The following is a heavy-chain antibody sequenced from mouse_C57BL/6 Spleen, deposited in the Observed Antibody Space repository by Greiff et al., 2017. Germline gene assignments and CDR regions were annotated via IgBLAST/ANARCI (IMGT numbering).Heavy chain of an antibody. V-gene: IGHV2-2*01. J-gene: IGHJ4*01. Sequence: VMLVESGPGLVQPSQSLSITCTVSGFSLTSYGVHWVRQSPGKGLEWLGVIWSGGSTDYNAAFISRLSISKDNSKSQVFFKMNSLQADDTAIYYCARNDSNPNWDVDAMDYWGQGTSVTVSS. D-gene: IGHD4-1*02. CDR1: GFSLTSYG. CDR2: IWSGGST. CDR3: ARNDSNPNWDVDAMDY.